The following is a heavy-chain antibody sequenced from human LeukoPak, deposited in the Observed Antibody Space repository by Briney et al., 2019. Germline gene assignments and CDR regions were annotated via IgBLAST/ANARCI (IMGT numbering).Heavy chain of an antibody. Sequence: GGSLRLSCAASGFTFSDYYMSWIRQAPGKGLEWVSYISSSSSYIYYADSVKGRFTISRDNAKNSLYLQMNSLRAEDTAVYYCARCCSSTSCYPTRGFDYWGQGTLVTVSS. CDR1: GFTFSDYY. CDR2: ISSSSSYI. J-gene: IGHJ4*02. CDR3: ARCCSSTSCYPTRGFDY. D-gene: IGHD2-2*01. V-gene: IGHV3-11*06.